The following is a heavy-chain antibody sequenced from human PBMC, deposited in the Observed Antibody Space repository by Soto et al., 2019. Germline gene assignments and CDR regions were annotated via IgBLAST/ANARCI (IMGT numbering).Heavy chain of an antibody. CDR2: IYYSGST. V-gene: IGHV4-59*08. J-gene: IGHJ6*03. D-gene: IGHD5-18*01. Sequence: SETLSLTCTVSGGSISSYYWSWIRQPPGKGLEWIGYIYYSGSTNYNPSLKSRVTISVDTSKNQFSLKLSSVTAADTAVYYCARLVNGYRGIYYYYYMDVWGKGTTVTVSS. CDR1: GGSISSYY. CDR3: ARLVNGYRGIYYYYYMDV.